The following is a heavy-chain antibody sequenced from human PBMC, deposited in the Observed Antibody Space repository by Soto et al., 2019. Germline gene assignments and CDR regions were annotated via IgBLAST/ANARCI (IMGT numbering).Heavy chain of an antibody. CDR1: GFTFSNAW. Sequence: EVQLVESGGGLVKPGGSLRLSCAASGFTFSNAWMSWVRQAPGKGLEWVGRIKSRADGGTADHAAPVKGRFAISRDDSRKTPYLQLNTLKTEDTAVYYCAPLGGNLGAFDYWGRGTLVTVSS. V-gene: IGHV3-15*01. CDR3: APLGGNLGAFDY. J-gene: IGHJ4*02. CDR2: IKSRADGGTA. D-gene: IGHD3-16*01.